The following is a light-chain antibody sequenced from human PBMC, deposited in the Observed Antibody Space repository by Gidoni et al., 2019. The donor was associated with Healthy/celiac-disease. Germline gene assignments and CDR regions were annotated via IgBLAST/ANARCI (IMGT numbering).Light chain of an antibody. CDR2: KAS. CDR1: QRISSW. Sequence: DVQITQPPSTLSASVGDRVPITCRSSQRISSWLAWYQQKPGKAPKLLIYKASSLESGVPSRFSGSGSGTEFTLTISSLQPDDFATYYCQQYNSYSTFGQGTKVEIK. V-gene: IGKV1-5*03. J-gene: IGKJ1*01. CDR3: QQYNSYST.